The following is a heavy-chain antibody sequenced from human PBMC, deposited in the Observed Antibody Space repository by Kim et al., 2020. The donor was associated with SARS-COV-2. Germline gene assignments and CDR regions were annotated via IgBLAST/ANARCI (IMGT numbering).Heavy chain of an antibody. CDR1: GGSFSGYY. CDR3: ARAPSPTAYCSGGSCYSYYNYYGMDV. D-gene: IGHD2-15*01. V-gene: IGHV4-34*01. CDR2: INHSGST. J-gene: IGHJ6*02. Sequence: SETLSLTCAVYGGSFSGYYWSWIRQPPGKGLEWIGEINHSGSTNYNPSLKSRVTISVDTSKNQFSLKLSSVTAADTAVYYCARAPSPTAYCSGGSCYSYYNYYGMDVWGQGTTVTVSS.